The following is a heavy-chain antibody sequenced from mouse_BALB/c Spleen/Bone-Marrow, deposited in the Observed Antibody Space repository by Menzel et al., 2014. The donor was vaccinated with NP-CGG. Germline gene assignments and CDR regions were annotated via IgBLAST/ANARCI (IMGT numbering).Heavy chain of an antibody. CDR1: GYTFTDYW. Sequence: QVQLQQSGAELVMPGASAKMSCKASGYTFTDYWMHWVKQRPGQGLEWIGAIDTSDSYISYNQKFKGKATLTVDESFSTAYMQFSSLTSEDSAVYHCARSDYRYDPLANWGQGTLVTVSA. D-gene: IGHD2-14*01. V-gene: IGHV1-69*01. CDR2: IDTSDSYI. J-gene: IGHJ3*01. CDR3: ARSDYRYDPLAN.